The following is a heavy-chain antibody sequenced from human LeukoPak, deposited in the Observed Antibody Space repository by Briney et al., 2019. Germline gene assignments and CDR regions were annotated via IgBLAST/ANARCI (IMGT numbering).Heavy chain of an antibody. CDR2: IYYSGST. CDR3: ARGPYYYDSKTFDY. Sequence: SETLSLTCSVSGGSIAGGGYYWNWIRQHPGKGLEWIGYIYYSGSTYYNPSLKSRVTISVDTSKNQFSLKLSSVTAADTAVYYCARGPYYYDSKTFDYWGQGTLVTVSS. J-gene: IGHJ4*02. V-gene: IGHV4-31*03. CDR1: GGSIAGGGYY. D-gene: IGHD3-22*01.